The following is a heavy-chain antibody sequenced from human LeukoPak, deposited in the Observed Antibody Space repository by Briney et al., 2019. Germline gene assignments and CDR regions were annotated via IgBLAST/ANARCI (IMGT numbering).Heavy chain of an antibody. J-gene: IGHJ4*02. Sequence: SVKVSCKASGGTFSSYAISWVRQAPGQGLEWMGGIIPIFGTANYAQKFQGRVTITADESTSTAYMELSSLRSEDTAVYYCARVVRDRLSFRFDYWGQGTLVTVSS. D-gene: IGHD2-21*02. V-gene: IGHV1-69*13. CDR2: IIPIFGTA. CDR1: GGTFSSYA. CDR3: ARVVRDRLSFRFDY.